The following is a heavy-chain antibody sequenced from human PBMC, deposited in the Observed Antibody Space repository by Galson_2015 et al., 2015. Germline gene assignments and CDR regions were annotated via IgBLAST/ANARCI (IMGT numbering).Heavy chain of an antibody. Sequence: QSGAEVTKPGESLKMSCRGSGYTFISYWIGWVRQMPGKGLGWMGIIYPGDSDTRYSPSFQGQVTISADKSISTAYLQWSSLKASDTAMYYCARLLGPIAVHAFDIWGQGTMVTVSS. D-gene: IGHD6-19*01. CDR3: ARLLGPIAVHAFDI. CDR2: IYPGDSDT. CDR1: GYTFISYW. V-gene: IGHV5-51*01. J-gene: IGHJ3*02.